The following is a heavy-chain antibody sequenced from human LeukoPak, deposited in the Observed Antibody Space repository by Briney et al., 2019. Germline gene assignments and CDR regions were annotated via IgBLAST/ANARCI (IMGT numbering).Heavy chain of an antibody. Sequence: SETLSLTCTVSGDSISSRTYNWGWILQPPGKGLEWIGSMYYSGSTYYNPSLKSRVTISADTSKNQFSLKLTTVTAADTAVYYCAGLPDYYYSYYLDVWGKGTTVTVSS. J-gene: IGHJ6*03. CDR3: AGLPDYYYSYYLDV. D-gene: IGHD2-15*01. CDR1: GDSISSRTYN. V-gene: IGHV4-39*07. CDR2: MYYSGST.